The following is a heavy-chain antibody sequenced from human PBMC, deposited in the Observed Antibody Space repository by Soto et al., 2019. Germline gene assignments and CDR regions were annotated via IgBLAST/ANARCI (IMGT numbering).Heavy chain of an antibody. Sequence: EVQLVESGGGLVQPGRSLRLSCAASGFTFDDYAMHWVRQAPGKGLEWVSGISWNSGSIGYADSVKGRFTISRDNAKNSLYLQMNSLRAEDTALYYCAKDTWDLPSDYMDVWGKGTTVTVSS. CDR1: GFTFDDYA. J-gene: IGHJ6*03. CDR3: AKDTWDLPSDYMDV. CDR2: ISWNSGSI. D-gene: IGHD1-26*01. V-gene: IGHV3-9*01.